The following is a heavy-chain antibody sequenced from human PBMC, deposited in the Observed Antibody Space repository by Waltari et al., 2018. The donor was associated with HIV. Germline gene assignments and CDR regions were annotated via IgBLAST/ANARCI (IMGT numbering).Heavy chain of an antibody. CDR2: IYYSGST. CDR1: GGSISRYY. D-gene: IGHD6-13*01. J-gene: IGHJ2*01. V-gene: IGHV4-59*13. CDR3: ARDKEGGIIAAAGNWYFDL. Sequence: QVQLQESGPGLVKPSETLSLTCTVSGGSISRYYWSWIRQPPGKGLEWIGYIYYSGSTNYNPSLKSRVTISVDTSKNQFSLKLSSVTAADTAVYYCARDKEGGIIAAAGNWYFDLWGRGTLVTVSS.